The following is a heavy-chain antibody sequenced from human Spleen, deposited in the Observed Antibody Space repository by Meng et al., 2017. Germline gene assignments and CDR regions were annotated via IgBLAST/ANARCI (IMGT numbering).Heavy chain of an antibody. J-gene: IGHJ3*01. Sequence: ASVKVSCKASGYSFVSYDMNWVRQAPGQGLEWMGWINTNTGIPTYAQDFTGRFVFSLDTSVTTAYLQINSLKAEDTAVYYCARLGKRRPDYNFWSGRGYAFDVWGQGTVVTVTS. V-gene: IGHV7-4-1*02. D-gene: IGHD3-3*01. CDR1: GYSFVSYD. CDR2: INTNTGIP. CDR3: ARLGKRRPDYNFWSGRGYAFDV.